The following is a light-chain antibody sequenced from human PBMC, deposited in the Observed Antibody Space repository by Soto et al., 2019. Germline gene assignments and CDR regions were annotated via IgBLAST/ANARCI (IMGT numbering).Light chain of an antibody. CDR1: QDIAAY. CDR3: QQAYSFPFT. J-gene: IGKJ5*01. CDR2: AAS. V-gene: IGKV1D-12*01. Sequence: DIQVTQSPSSVSASVGDRVNITCRASQDIAAYLAWYKHKPGRAPELVIHAASSLQSGVPSRFSGSGSGTDFTLTINSLQPEDFATYYCQQAYSFPFTFGQVTRLDI.